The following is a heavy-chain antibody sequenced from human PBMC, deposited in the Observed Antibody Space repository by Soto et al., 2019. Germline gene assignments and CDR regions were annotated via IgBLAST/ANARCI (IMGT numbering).Heavy chain of an antibody. D-gene: IGHD1-1*01. V-gene: IGHV3-30*18. CDR2: ISYDGSNK. J-gene: IGHJ4*02. Sequence: QVQLVESGGGVVQPVRSLRLSCAASGFTFSSYGIHWVRQAPGKGLEWVAVISYDGSNKYYADSVKGRFTISRDNSKNTLYLQMNSLRAEDTAVYYCAKQEGVGYNYGHFDYWGQGTLVTVSS. CDR3: AKQEGVGYNYGHFDY. CDR1: GFTFSSYG.